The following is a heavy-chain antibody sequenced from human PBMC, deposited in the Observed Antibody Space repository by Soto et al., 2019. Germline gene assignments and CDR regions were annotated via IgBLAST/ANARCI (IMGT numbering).Heavy chain of an antibody. CDR2: IYSGGST. CDR1: GFTVSSNY. D-gene: IGHD2-2*01. J-gene: IGHJ6*01. V-gene: IGHV3-53*01. CDR3: ARRTVLARDFYGMDV. Sequence: GGSLRLSCAASGFTVSSNYMSWVRQAPGKGLERVSVIYSGGSTYYADSVKGRFTISRDNSKNTLYLQMNSLRAEDTAVYYCARRTVLARDFYGMDVWGQGTTVTVSS.